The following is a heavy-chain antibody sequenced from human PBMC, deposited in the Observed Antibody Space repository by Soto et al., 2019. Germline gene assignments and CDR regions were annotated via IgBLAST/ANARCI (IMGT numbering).Heavy chain of an antibody. CDR3: ATDLPTRTYYYGMDV. J-gene: IGHJ6*02. V-gene: IGHV1-18*01. CDR2: ISAYNGNT. CDR1: GYTITSYG. Sequence: ASVKPSCKASGYTITSYGISWARQDPGQGLEWMGWISAYNGNTNYAQKLQGRVTMTEDTSTDTAYMELSSLRSEDTAVYYCATDLPTRTYYYGMDVWGQGTTVTVSS.